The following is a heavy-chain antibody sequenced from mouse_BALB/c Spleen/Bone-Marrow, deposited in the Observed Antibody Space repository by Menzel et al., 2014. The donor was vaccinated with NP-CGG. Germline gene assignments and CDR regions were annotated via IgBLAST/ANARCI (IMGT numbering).Heavy chain of an antibody. V-gene: IGHV1-18*01. CDR1: GYSFTGYT. CDR3: ASYYGSSWYFDV. CDR2: INPYNGGT. D-gene: IGHD1-1*01. J-gene: IGHJ1*01. Sequence: VQLQQSGPELVKPGASMKISCKTSGYSFTGYTMNWAKQSHGKNLEWIGLINPYNGGTSYNQKFKGKATLTVDKSSSTAYMELFSLTSEDSAVYYCASYYGSSWYFDVWGAGTTVTVSS.